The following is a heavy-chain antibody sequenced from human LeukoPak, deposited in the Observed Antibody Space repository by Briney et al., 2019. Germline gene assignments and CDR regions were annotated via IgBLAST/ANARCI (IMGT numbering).Heavy chain of an antibody. Sequence: GSLRLSCAASGFTFSSYSMNWVRQAPGKGLEWVSYISSSSSTIYYADSVKGRFTISRDNAKNSLYLQMNSLRAEDTAVYYCARDDGIAVAGTIDYWGQGTLVTVSS. CDR2: ISSSSSTI. CDR1: GFTFSSYS. D-gene: IGHD6-19*01. V-gene: IGHV3-48*01. CDR3: ARDDGIAVAGTIDY. J-gene: IGHJ4*02.